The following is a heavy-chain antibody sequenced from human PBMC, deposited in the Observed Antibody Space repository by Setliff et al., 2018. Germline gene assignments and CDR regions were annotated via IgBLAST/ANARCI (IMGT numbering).Heavy chain of an antibody. CDR1: GFIFSDYY. CDR3: TRGPPTNYGFVTPGYFAS. D-gene: IGHD3-3*01. V-gene: IGHV3-11*04. CDR2: ITSSGNTI. J-gene: IGHJ4*02. Sequence: LRLSCAASGFIFSDYYMSWIRQAPGKGLECISYITSSGNTIYYADSVKGRFTISRDSAKNELYLQMNSLRAEDTAVCYCTRGPPTNYGFVTPGYFASGGPGTPVTVSS.